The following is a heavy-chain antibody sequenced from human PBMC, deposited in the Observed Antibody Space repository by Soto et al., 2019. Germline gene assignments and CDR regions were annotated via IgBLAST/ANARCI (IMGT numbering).Heavy chain of an antibody. CDR2: IYYSGST. CDR3: ARGRSRLTTVTTKNAYYFDY. D-gene: IGHD4-17*01. J-gene: IGHJ4*02. V-gene: IGHV4-39*01. CDR1: GGSISSSSYY. Sequence: SETLSLTCTVSGGSISSSSYYWGWIRQPPGKGLEWIGSIYYSGSTYYNQSLRSRVTISVDTSKNQFSLKLSSVTAADTAVYYFARGRSRLTTVTTKNAYYFDYWGQGTLVTVSS.